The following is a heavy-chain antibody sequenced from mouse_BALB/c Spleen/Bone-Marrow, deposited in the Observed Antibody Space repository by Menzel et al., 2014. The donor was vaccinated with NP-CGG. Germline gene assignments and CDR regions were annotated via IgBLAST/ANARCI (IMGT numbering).Heavy chain of an antibody. D-gene: IGHD2-9*01. Sequence: VQLQQSGAELVKPGASVKLSCTASGFNIKDTYMHWVKQRPEQGLEWTGRIDPANGNTKYDPKFQGKATITADTSSNTAYPQLSSLPSEDTAVYYCTTYYGSRFTYWGQGTLVTVSA. CDR2: IDPANGNT. J-gene: IGHJ3*01. V-gene: IGHV14-3*02. CDR3: TTYYGSRFTY. CDR1: GFNIKDTY.